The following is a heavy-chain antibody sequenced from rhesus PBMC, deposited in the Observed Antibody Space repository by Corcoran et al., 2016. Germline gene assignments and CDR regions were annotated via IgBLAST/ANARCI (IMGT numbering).Heavy chain of an antibody. V-gene: IGHV2S1*01. Sequence: QVTFKESGPALVKPTQTLTLTCTFSGFSLSSIGLGVGWIRPPPGKALELLATIYWDDNKYYSTTLKSRLTIPKDTSKNQVVLRRTKMYPVDTATYYCARVPGYEDDYGYYDGNWYFDLWGPGTPITISS. CDR3: ARVPGYEDDYGYYDGNWYFDL. D-gene: IGHD3-9*01. J-gene: IGHJ2*01. CDR2: IYWDDNK. CDR1: GFSLSSIGLG.